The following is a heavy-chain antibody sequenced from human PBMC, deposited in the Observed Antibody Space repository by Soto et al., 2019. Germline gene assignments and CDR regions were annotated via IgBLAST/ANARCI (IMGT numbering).Heavy chain of an antibody. D-gene: IGHD3-22*01. V-gene: IGHV3-23*01. J-gene: IGHJ6*02. CDR1: GFTFSSYA. CDR3: AKSGLANYYDSSGYYYYYGMDV. CDR2: ISGSGGST. Sequence: GGSLRLSCAASGFTFSSYAMSWVRPAPGKGLEWVSAISGSGGSTYYADSVKGRFTISRDNSKNTLYLQMNSLRAEDTAVYYCAKSGLANYYDSSGYYYYYGMDVWGQGTTITVSS.